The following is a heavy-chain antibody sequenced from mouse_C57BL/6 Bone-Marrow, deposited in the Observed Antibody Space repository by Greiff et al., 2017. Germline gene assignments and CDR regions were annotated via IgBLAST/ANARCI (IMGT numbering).Heavy chain of an antibody. Sequence: QVQLQQSGAELARPGASVKLSCKASGYTFTSYGISWVKQRTGQGLEWIGEIYPRSGNTYYNEKFKGKATLTADKSSSTAYMELRSLTSEDAAVYFCARGYYDYGGDYLDYWGQGTTPTVSS. V-gene: IGHV1-81*01. CDR1: GYTFTSYG. D-gene: IGHD2-4*01. CDR3: ARGYYDYGGDYLDY. J-gene: IGHJ2*01. CDR2: IYPRSGNT.